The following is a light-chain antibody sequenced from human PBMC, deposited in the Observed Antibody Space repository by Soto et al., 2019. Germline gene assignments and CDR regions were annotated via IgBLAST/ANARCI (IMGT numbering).Light chain of an antibody. CDR1: RSNIGDNP. CDR3: AAWDDSLNGVV. Sequence: QSVLTQPPSVSETPGQRVTISCSGSRSNIGDNPVNWYQHLPGKAPKLLIYYDDLMPSGVSARFSGSKSGTSASLAISGLQSEDVADYYCAAWDDSLNGVVFGGGTQLTVL. J-gene: IGLJ2*01. CDR2: YDD. V-gene: IGLV1-36*01.